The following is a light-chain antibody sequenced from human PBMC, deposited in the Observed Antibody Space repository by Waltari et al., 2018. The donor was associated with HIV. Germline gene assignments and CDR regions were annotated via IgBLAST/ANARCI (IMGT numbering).Light chain of an antibody. CDR2: EVS. CDR1: SSDVVGYNY. Sequence: SALIQPASVSGSPGQSVTISCTGTSSDVVGYNYVSWYQQHPGKAPKPIIYEVSNRPSGVSDRFSGSKSGNTASLTISGLQAADEGDYYCSSYTSSTILAFGEGTKLTVL. J-gene: IGLJ2*01. V-gene: IGLV2-14*01. CDR3: SSYTSSTILA.